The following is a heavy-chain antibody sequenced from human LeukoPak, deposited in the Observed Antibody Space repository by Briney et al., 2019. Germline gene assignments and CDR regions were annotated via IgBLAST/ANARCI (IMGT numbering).Heavy chain of an antibody. D-gene: IGHD2-2*02. J-gene: IGHJ3*02. CDR3: ARRRRIVVVPAAIEFAFDI. Sequence: SETLSLTCAVSGGSISSGGYSWSWIRQPPGKGLEWIGYIYHSGSTYYNPSLKSRVTISVDRSKNQFSLKLSSVTAADTAVYYCARRRRIVVVPAAIEFAFDIWGQGTMVTVSS. CDR1: GGSISSGGYS. V-gene: IGHV4-30-2*01. CDR2: IYHSGST.